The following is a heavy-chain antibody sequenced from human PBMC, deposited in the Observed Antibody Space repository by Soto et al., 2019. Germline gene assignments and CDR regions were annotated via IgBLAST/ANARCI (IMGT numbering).Heavy chain of an antibody. D-gene: IGHD6-13*01. CDR1: GGSFSGYY. CDR3: ARGRVVAAKIRGYYGMDV. CDR2: INHSGST. Sequence: PSETLSLTCAVYGGSFSGYYWSWIRQPPGKGLEWIGEINHSGSTNYNPSLKSRVTISVDTSKNQFSLKLSSVTAAGTAVYYCARGRVVAAKIRGYYGMDVWGQGTTVTVSS. J-gene: IGHJ6*02. V-gene: IGHV4-34*01.